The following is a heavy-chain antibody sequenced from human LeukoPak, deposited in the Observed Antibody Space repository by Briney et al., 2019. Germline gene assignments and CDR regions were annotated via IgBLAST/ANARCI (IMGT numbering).Heavy chain of an antibody. CDR2: RYYSGST. D-gene: IGHD2-2*01. J-gene: IGHJ4*02. CDR1: GGSISSSY. V-gene: IGHV4-59*01. Sequence: SETLSLTCTVSGGSISSSYWSWIRQPPGKGLEWIGYRYYSGSTNYNPSLQSRVTISLDTSKNQFSLKLSSATAADTAVYYCAREYCSSSSCYFDYWGQGTLVTVSS. CDR3: AREYCSSSSCYFDY.